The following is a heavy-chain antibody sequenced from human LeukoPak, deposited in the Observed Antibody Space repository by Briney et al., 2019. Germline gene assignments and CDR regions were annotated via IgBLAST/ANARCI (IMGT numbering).Heavy chain of an antibody. CDR1: GGTFSSYA. V-gene: IGHV1-69*05. Sequence: GASVKVSCKASGGTFSSYAISWVRQAPGQGLEWMGRIIPIFGTANYAQKFQGRVTITTDESTSTAYMELSSLRSEDTAVYYCARLDYDSSGDSRWPVEDYWGQGTLVTVSS. CDR2: IIPIFGTA. D-gene: IGHD3-22*01. J-gene: IGHJ4*02. CDR3: ARLDYDSSGDSRWPVEDY.